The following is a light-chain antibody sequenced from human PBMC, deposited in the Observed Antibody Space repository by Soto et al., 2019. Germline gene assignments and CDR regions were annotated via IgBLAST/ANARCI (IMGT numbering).Light chain of an antibody. CDR3: QVWDSSSDPVV. V-gene: IGLV3-21*04. J-gene: IGLJ2*01. CDR2: YDS. CDR1: NIGSKS. Sequence: SFELTQPPSVSVAPGKTARITCGGNNIGSKSGHWYQQKPGQAPVLVIYYDSDRPSGMPERFSGSNSGNTATLTISRVEAGDEADYYCQVWDSSSDPVVFGGGTKLTVL.